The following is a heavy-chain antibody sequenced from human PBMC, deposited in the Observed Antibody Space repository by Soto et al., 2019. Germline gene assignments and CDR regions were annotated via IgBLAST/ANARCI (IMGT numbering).Heavy chain of an antibody. CDR3: TLGSWSAETFDI. D-gene: IGHD6-13*01. V-gene: IGHV1-69*02. CDR1: GGTFSTYT. Sequence: QVQLVQSGAEVKKPGSSVKVSCKASGGTFSTYTIIWVRQAPGQGLEWMGRILPMLEITNSAQRFQGRVTITADKSTSTAYLELSSLRSEDTAVYYCTLGSWSAETFDIWGRGTMVTVSS. CDR2: ILPMLEIT. J-gene: IGHJ3*02.